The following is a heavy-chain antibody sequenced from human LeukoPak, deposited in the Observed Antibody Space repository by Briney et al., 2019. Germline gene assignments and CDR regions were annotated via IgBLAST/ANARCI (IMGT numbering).Heavy chain of an antibody. Sequence: GASVKVSCKASGYTFTSYAMHWVRQAPGQRLEWMGWINAGNGNTKYSQKFQGRVTITRDTSASTAYMELCSLRSEDTAVYYCARSPRIAARPLDYWGQGTLVTVSS. V-gene: IGHV1-3*01. CDR1: GYTFTSYA. J-gene: IGHJ4*02. CDR3: ARSPRIAARPLDY. CDR2: INAGNGNT. D-gene: IGHD6-6*01.